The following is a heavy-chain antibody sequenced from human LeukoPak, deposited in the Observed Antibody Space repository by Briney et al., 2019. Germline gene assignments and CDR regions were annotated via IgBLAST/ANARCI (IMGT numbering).Heavy chain of an antibody. D-gene: IGHD6-13*01. CDR2: MNPNSSNT. V-gene: IGHV1-8*03. Sequence: ASVKVSCQASRYTFTSYDINGLRPATGRGLAGVGWMNPNSSNTYYAQKFQGRVTITRNTSISTAYMELSSLRSEDTAVYYCARGPGWGSSSWYDYWGQGTLVTVSS. CDR1: RYTFTSYD. J-gene: IGHJ4*02. CDR3: ARGPGWGSSSWYDY.